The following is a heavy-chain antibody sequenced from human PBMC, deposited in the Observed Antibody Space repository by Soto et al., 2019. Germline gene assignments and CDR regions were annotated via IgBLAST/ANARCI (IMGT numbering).Heavy chain of an antibody. V-gene: IGHV4-4*07. CDR3: GRDLGTTLVFADPQAPLAGGNYYYCMDV. D-gene: IGHD2-2*01. Sequence: SETLSLTCTVSGGSISSYRWSWIRQPAGKGLEWIGRLNTYGNTHYNPSLKSRVTVSVDTSRNQFFLTLRSVTAADSAVYHCGRDLGTTLVFADPQAPLAGGNYYYCMDVWGQGTTVTVSS. CDR2: LNTYGNT. CDR1: GGSISSYR. J-gene: IGHJ6*02.